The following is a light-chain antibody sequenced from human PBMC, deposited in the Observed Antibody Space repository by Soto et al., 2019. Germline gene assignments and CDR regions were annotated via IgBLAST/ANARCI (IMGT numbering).Light chain of an antibody. CDR1: QTISSW. CDR2: DAS. V-gene: IGKV1-5*01. Sequence: IQITQSPSTLSASVGDRVTITFRASQTISSWLAWYQQKPGKAPNLLIYDASTLERGVPSRFSGTGSGTEFTLTIDRLQPDDFATYYCQQYHTSSITFGQGTRLEIK. CDR3: QQYHTSSIT. J-gene: IGKJ5*01.